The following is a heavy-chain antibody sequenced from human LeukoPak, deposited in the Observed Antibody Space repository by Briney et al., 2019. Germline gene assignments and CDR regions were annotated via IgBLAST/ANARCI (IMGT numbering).Heavy chain of an antibody. V-gene: IGHV3-9*01. D-gene: IGHD5-12*01. CDR2: ISWNSGSI. CDR3: AKATLATTYFDH. CDR1: GFTFDDYA. J-gene: IGHJ4*02. Sequence: AGRSLRLSCAASGFTFDDYAVHWVRQAPGKGLEWVSGISWNSGSIGYADSVKGRFTISRDNSRNTLYLQMNSLRADDSAVYYCAKATLATTYFDHWGQGTLVTVSS.